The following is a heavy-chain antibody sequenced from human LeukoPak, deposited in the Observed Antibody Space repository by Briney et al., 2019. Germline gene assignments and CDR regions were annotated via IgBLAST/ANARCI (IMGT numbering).Heavy chain of an antibody. V-gene: IGHV3-33*01. CDR2: IWYDGSNK. CDR3: ARGRYDYGDYGDF. J-gene: IGHJ4*02. D-gene: IGHD4-17*01. Sequence: GGSLRLSCAASGFTFSSYVMHWVRQAPGKGLEWVSLIWYDGSNKYYADSVKGRFTISRDNSKNRLYLQMNSLRVEDTAVYFCARGRYDYGDYGDFWGQGALVTVSS. CDR1: GFTFSSYV.